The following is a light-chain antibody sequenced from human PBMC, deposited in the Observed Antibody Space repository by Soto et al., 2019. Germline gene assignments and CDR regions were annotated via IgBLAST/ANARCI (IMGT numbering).Light chain of an antibody. Sequence: DIQLTQSPYSLSASVGDRVTLTCLASQGISNYLAWYQQKPGKVPKLLIYAASTLQSGVPSRFSGSGSGTDFTLTISSLQPEDVATYYCQKYNSAPLTFGGGTKVDIK. CDR3: QKYNSAPLT. J-gene: IGKJ4*01. CDR1: QGISNY. V-gene: IGKV1-27*01. CDR2: AAS.